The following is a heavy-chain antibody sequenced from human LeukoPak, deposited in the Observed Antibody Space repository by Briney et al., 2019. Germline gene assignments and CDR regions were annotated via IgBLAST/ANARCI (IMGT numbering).Heavy chain of an antibody. CDR1: GYTFTSYG. V-gene: IGHV1-18*01. Sequence: EASVKVSCKASGYTFTSYGISWVRQAPGQGLEWMGWISAYNGNTNYAQKLQGRVTMTTDTSTSTAYMELRSLRSDDTAVYYCARLYYDILTGYHQYFQHWGQGTLVTVSS. D-gene: IGHD3-9*01. J-gene: IGHJ1*01. CDR2: ISAYNGNT. CDR3: ARLYYDILTGYHQYFQH.